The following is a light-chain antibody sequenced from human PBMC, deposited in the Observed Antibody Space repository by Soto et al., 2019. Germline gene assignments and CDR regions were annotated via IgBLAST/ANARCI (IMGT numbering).Light chain of an antibody. V-gene: IGKV3-20*01. CDR2: GTS. CDR3: KQYGTSLTT. J-gene: IGKJ5*01. CDR1: QSVRSNS. Sequence: LTQSPSSLSASVGDRATLSCRASQSVRSNSLAWYQQKPGQAPRLLMSGTSSRATGIPDRFSGSGSGTDFTLTIGRLEPEEFAVYYCKQYGTSLTTVGQGTRLEIK.